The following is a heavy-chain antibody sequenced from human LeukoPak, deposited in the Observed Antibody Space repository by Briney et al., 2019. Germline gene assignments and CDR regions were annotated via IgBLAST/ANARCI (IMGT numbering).Heavy chain of an antibody. CDR3: ARLSPYGSGSHYYMDI. J-gene: IGHJ6*03. Sequence: SETLCLTCTVSGVSISSQYRSWIRQPPGKGLEWIGYIYYSGSTNYNPSLKSRVTISVDTSKNQFSLKLRSVTAADSASYYCARLSPYGSGSHYYMDIWGKGTTVTVSS. V-gene: IGHV4-59*08. CDR2: IYYSGST. D-gene: IGHD3-10*01. CDR1: GVSISSQY.